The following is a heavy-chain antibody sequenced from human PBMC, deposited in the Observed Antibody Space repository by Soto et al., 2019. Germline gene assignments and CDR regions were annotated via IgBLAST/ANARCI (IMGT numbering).Heavy chain of an antibody. J-gene: IGHJ4*02. CDR1: GGTFGTYT. V-gene: IGHV1-69*02. D-gene: IGHD5-18*01. CDR2: IIPYLDIT. CDR3: ARDTTY. Sequence: QVKLVQSGAEVKKPGSSVKVSCKASGGTFGTYTISWVRQAPGQGLEWMGRIIPYLDITDYAQKFQGRFTIAAYKSTTTAYMELNSLRSEDTAVYFCARDTTYWGQGTLVTVSS.